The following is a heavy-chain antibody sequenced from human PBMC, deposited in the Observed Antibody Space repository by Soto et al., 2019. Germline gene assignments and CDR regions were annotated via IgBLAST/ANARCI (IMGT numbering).Heavy chain of an antibody. D-gene: IGHD3-9*01. V-gene: IGHV3-23*01. CDR2: ISGSGGST. J-gene: IGHJ6*02. CDR1: GFTFSSYA. CDR3: AKARSYYDILTGYYQKDYYYYGMDV. Sequence: PGGSLRLSCAASGFTFSSYAMSWVRQAPGKGLEWVSAISGSGGSTYYADYVKGRFTISRDNSKNTLYLQMNSLRAEDTAVYYCAKARSYYDILTGYYQKDYYYYGMDVWGQGTTVTVSS.